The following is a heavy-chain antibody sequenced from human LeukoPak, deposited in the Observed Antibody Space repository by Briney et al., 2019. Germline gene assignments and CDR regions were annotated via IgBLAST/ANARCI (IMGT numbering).Heavy chain of an antibody. J-gene: IGHJ3*02. V-gene: IGHV4-39*01. CDR1: GGSISSSSSY. Sequence: PSETLSLTCSVSGGSISSSSSYWGWIRQPPGKGLEWIGSIYYSGSTYYNPSLKSRVTISVDTSKSQFSLKLSSVTAADTAVYYCARILVVDDAFDIWGQGTMVTVSS. CDR3: ARILVVDDAFDI. D-gene: IGHD2-21*01. CDR2: IYYSGST.